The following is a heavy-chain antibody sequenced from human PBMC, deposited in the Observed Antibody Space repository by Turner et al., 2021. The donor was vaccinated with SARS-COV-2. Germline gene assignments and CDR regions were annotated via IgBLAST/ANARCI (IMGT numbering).Heavy chain of an antibody. CDR2: IYSSGST. CDR1: GSSISSTNYY. D-gene: IGHD2-21*01. Sequence: QLQLQESGPGLVKPSETLSLTCTVSGSSISSTNYYWGWIRQPPGKGLEWIGNIYSSGSTYYNPSLRSRLTISIDTSKNQFSLKLSSVTAADTAVYYCARQRRTGDNPPGGYFGYWGQGTLVTVSS. J-gene: IGHJ4*02. CDR3: ARQRRTGDNPPGGYFGY. V-gene: IGHV4-39*01.